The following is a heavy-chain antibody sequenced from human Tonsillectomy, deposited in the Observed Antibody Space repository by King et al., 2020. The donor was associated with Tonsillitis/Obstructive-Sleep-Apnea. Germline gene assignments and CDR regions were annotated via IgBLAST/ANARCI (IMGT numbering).Heavy chain of an antibody. CDR3: ARHLGGGSYRGGSYFDY. Sequence: VQLVESGAEVKKPGESLEISCKGSGYSFTSYWIGWVRQMPGKGLEGMGIIYPGYSDTRYSPSFQGQVTISADKSISTAYLQWSSLKASDTAMYYCARHLGGGSYRGGSYFDYWGQGTLVTVSS. J-gene: IGHJ4*02. CDR1: GYSFTSYW. V-gene: IGHV5-51*01. CDR2: IYPGYSDT. D-gene: IGHD1-26*01.